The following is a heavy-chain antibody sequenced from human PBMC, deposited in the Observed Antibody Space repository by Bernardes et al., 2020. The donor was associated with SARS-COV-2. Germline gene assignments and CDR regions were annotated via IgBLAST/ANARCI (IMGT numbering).Heavy chain of an antibody. CDR1: GGTFSSYA. V-gene: IGHV1-69*04. CDR2: IIPILGIA. D-gene: IGHD4-17*01. J-gene: IGHJ3*02. CDR3: ARDTVPYGDQIYFYDAFDI. Sequence: SVKVSCKASGGTFSSYAISWVRQAPGQGLEWMGRIIPILGIANYAQKFQGRVTITADKSTSTAYMELSSLRSEDTAVYYCARDTVPYGDQIYFYDAFDIWGQGTMVTVSS.